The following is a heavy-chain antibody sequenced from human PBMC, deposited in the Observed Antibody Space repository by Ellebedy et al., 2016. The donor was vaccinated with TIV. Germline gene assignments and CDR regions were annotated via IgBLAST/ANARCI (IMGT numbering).Heavy chain of an antibody. CDR1: GGSFNTSY. Sequence: MPSETLSLTCTVSGGSFNTSYWNWIRQPPGKGLEWIACMHSSGSTDYNPSLKSRVTMSVDTSKNQFSLKLSSVTAADTAVYYCARQSRGIAVAADYWGQGTLVTVSS. CDR3: ARQSRGIAVAADY. J-gene: IGHJ4*02. CDR2: MHSSGST. D-gene: IGHD6-19*01. V-gene: IGHV4-59*08.